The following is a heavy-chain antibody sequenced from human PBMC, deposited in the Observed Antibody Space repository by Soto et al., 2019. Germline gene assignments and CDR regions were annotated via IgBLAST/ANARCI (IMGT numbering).Heavy chain of an antibody. CDR3: AKDRGPSNSGDNWEDWFEH. Sequence: EVQLLESGGGLVQPGGSLRLSCAASGFTFSRYAMSWVRQAPGKGLEWVSAISGSGGSTYYADAVKGRFTLSRDNSKNTLYRKIHSLRAEDRAGYYCAKDRGPSNSGDNWEDWFEHWGQGTMVTLSS. V-gene: IGHV3-23*01. D-gene: IGHD5-12*01. J-gene: IGHJ5*02. CDR2: ISGSGGST. CDR1: GFTFSRYA.